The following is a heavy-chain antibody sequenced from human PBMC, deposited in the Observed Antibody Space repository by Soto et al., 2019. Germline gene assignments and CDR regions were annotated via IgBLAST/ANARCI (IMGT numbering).Heavy chain of an antibody. CDR3: ARVVIRMAIQSIDS. Sequence: ASETLSLTCTVSGGSISSSSFYWGWIRQPPGKGLESIAAIYYSGSTYYNPSLKSRVTIFVDKAKNQFSLRLTSVTAADTAVYYCARVVIRMAIQSIDSWGPGSLVTVSS. J-gene: IGHJ4*02. CDR2: IYYSGST. V-gene: IGHV4-39*07. D-gene: IGHD2-15*01. CDR1: GGSISSSSFY.